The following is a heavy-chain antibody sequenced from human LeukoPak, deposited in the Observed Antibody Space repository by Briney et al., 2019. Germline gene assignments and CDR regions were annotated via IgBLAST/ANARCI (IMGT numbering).Heavy chain of an antibody. V-gene: IGHV4-39*07. D-gene: IGHD1-26*01. Sequence: SETLSLTCTVSGGSISSSSYYWGWIRQPPGKGLEWIGSIYYSGSTYYNPSLKSRVTISVDTSKNQFSLKLSSVTAADTAVYYCATVVGATTQMYDWFDPWGQGTLVTVSS. CDR2: IYYSGST. CDR3: ATVVGATTQMYDWFDP. J-gene: IGHJ5*02. CDR1: GGSISSSSYY.